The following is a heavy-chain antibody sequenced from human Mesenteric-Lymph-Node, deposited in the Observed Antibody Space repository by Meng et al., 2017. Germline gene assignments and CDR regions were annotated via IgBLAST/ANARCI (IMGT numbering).Heavy chain of an antibody. CDR3: ARDSGSRDAFDI. V-gene: IGHV4-59*01. CDR1: GGSISSYY. Sequence: SETLSLTCTVSGGSISSYYWSWIRQLHGKGLEWIGYIYYSGSTNYNPSLKSRVTISVDTSKNQFSLKLSSVTAADTAVYYCARDSGSRDAFDIWGQGTMVTVSS. J-gene: IGHJ3*02. CDR2: IYYSGST. D-gene: IGHD3-10*01.